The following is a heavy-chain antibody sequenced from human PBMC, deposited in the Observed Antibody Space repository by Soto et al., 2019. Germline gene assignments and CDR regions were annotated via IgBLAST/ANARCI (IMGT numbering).Heavy chain of an antibody. V-gene: IGHV3-21*01. D-gene: IGHD2-2*01. J-gene: IGHJ4*02. CDR1: GFTFSDHS. CDR3: ARDQLGGRQLPIDY. CDR2: ISSRSTYK. Sequence: GGSLRLSCVVSGFTFSDHSINWVRQAPGKGLEWVSSISSRSTYKYYADSVKGRFTVSRDNAKNSLYLQLNSLRAEDTAIYYCARDQLGGRQLPIDYWGQGTLVTVSS.